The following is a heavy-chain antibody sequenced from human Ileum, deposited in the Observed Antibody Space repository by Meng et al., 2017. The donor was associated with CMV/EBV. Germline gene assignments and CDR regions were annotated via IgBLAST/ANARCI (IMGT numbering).Heavy chain of an antibody. CDR1: GFTFTDYY. J-gene: IGHJ4*02. V-gene: IGHV3-11*04. D-gene: IGHD3-10*02. CDR2: VSSSGASI. Sequence: GGSLRLSCAASGFTFTDYYMTWIRQAPGKGLEWISYVSSSGASIYYADSVKGRFTISRDNTKNSLYLHMNRLRAEDTAVYYCARPGMGCCSGFGYWGPGTLVTVSS. CDR3: ARPGMGCCSGFGY.